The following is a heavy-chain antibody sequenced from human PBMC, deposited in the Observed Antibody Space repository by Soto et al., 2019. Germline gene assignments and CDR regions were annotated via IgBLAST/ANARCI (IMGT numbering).Heavy chain of an antibody. V-gene: IGHV3-23*01. CDR1: GFTFSSYA. CDR3: AKDYYDSSGAYYYYYYGMDV. D-gene: IGHD3-22*01. Sequence: VQLLESGGGLVQPGGSLRLSCAASGFTFSSYAMSWVRQAPGKGLEWVSAISGSGGSTYYADSVKGRFTISRDNSKNTLYLQMNSLRAEDTAVYYCAKDYYDSSGAYYYYYYGMDVWGQGTTVTVSS. CDR2: ISGSGGST. J-gene: IGHJ6*02.